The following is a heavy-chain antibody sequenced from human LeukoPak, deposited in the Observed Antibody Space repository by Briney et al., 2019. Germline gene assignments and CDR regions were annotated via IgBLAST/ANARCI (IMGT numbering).Heavy chain of an antibody. J-gene: IGHJ4*02. CDR1: GGSISSYY. CDR3: ARVRYSSGWYAGD. V-gene: IGHV4-39*07. Sequence: SETLSLTCTVSGGSISSYYWGWIRQPPGKGLEWIGSIYYSGSTYYNPSLKSRVTISVDTSKNQFSLKLSSVTAADTAVYYCARVRYSSGWYAGDWGQGTLVTVSS. CDR2: IYYSGST. D-gene: IGHD6-19*01.